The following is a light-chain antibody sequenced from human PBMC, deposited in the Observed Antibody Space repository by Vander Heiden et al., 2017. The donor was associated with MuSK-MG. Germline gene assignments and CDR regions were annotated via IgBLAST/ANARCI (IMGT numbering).Light chain of an antibody. CDR2: EVS. V-gene: IGLV2-23*02. CDR1: ISDVGNYNF. Sequence: QSALTQPASVSGSPGQSITISCTGTISDVGNYNFVSWYHTHPGNAPNLMIDEVSKRPSGVSTRSSGSKSGNTASLTIFGLQAEDEADYYCCSHAGSTTLVFGGGTKLTVL. J-gene: IGLJ2*01. CDR3: CSHAGSTTLV.